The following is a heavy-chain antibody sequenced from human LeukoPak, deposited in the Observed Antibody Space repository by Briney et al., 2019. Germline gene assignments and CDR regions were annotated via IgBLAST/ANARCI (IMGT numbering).Heavy chain of an antibody. Sequence: PSETLSLTCSVSGGSIISSNYYWGWIRQPPGKGLEWTGSIYQSGSGSSYYNPSLKSRVTISRDTSKNQFFLRLSSVTAADTAVYYCASTLRFLPYRRFDYWGQGTLVTVPS. D-gene: IGHD3-3*01. CDR2: IYQSGSGSS. V-gene: IGHV4-39*01. J-gene: IGHJ4*02. CDR3: ASTLRFLPYRRFDY. CDR1: GGSIISSNYY.